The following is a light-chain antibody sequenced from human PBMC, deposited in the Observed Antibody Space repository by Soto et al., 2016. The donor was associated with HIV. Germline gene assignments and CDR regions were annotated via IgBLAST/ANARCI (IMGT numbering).Light chain of an antibody. CDR1: QGIRKD. J-gene: IGKJ2*01. CDR3: LQDATYPYT. Sequence: DPVTITCRASQGIRKDLGWYQQKPGKAPRLLIYGASTLYSGVPSRFSGSGSGTEFTLTITSVQPEDFASYYCLQDATYPYTFGQGTKVDIK. CDR2: GAS. V-gene: IGKV1-6*01.